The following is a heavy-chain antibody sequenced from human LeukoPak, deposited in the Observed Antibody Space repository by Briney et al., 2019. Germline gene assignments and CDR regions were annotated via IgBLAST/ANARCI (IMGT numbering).Heavy chain of an antibody. J-gene: IGHJ5*02. CDR2: IKRDGSQK. CDR1: GFSFSSNW. Sequence: GGSLRLSCAAPGFSFSSNWMGWVRQAPGKGLEWVAHIKRDGSQKYYLDSVKGRFTISRDNAKNSLYLQMNSLRVGDTAVYYCARLGLEVGGPNWFDPWGQGTLVTVSS. V-gene: IGHV3-7*01. D-gene: IGHD1-1*01. CDR3: ARLGLEVGGPNWFDP.